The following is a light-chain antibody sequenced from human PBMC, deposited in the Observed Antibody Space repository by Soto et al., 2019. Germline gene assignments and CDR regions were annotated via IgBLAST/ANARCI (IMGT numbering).Light chain of an antibody. CDR1: QSISSSY. CDR3: QQYGSSSWT. CDR2: GAS. V-gene: IGKV3-20*01. J-gene: IGKJ1*01. Sequence: IVLTQSPGTLSLSPGKRATLSCRASQSISSSYLAWYQQRPGQAPRLLIYGASSRATGIPDRFSGSGSGTEFTLTISRLEPEDFAGYYCQQYGSSSWTFGQGTKVDIK.